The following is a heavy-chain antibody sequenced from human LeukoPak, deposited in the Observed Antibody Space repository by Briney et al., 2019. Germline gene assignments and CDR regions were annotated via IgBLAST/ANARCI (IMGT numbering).Heavy chain of an antibody. J-gene: IGHJ4*02. CDR1: GGSISSTSYY. CDR3: ARPVSSSWYGGFDY. Sequence: PSETLSLTCTVSGGSISSTSYYWAWIRQSPGKGLEWIGSIYYTGSTYYNPSPKSRVTISVDTSKNQFSLKVSSVTAADTAVYYCARPVSSSWYGGFDYWGQGTLVTVSS. D-gene: IGHD6-13*01. CDR2: IYYTGST. V-gene: IGHV4-39*01.